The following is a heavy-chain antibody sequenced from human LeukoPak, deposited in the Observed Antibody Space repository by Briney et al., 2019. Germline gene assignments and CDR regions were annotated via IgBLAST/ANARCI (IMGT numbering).Heavy chain of an antibody. D-gene: IGHD6-13*01. CDR1: GFTFSSYA. J-gene: IGHJ4*02. CDR3: ARGGDSSSWFDY. CDR2: IYYSGST. V-gene: IGHV4-30-4*08. Sequence: LRLSCAASGFTFSSYAMSWIRQPPGKGLEWIGYIYYSGSTYYNPSLKSRVTISVDTSKNQFSLKLSSVTAADTAVYYCARGGDSSSWFDYWGQGTLVTVSS.